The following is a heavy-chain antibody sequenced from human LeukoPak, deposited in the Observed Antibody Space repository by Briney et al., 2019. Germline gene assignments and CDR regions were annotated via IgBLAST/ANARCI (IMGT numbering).Heavy chain of an antibody. Sequence: GGPLRLSCAASGYTFSFYAMGWVRQAPGKGLESVSAMSGSGVSTYYGDSVKGRFNFSRDNSKNTLYLQMNSLRAEDTAVYYWAKDNVERATTFYFDYWGQGTLVTGSS. V-gene: IGHV3-23*01. J-gene: IGHJ4*02. CDR2: MSGSGVST. CDR1: GYTFSFYA. CDR3: AKDNVERATTFYFDY. D-gene: IGHD5-24*01.